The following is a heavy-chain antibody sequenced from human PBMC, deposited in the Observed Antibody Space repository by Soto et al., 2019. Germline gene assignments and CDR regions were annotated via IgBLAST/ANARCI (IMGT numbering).Heavy chain of an antibody. Sequence: LRLSCAASGFTFSSYWMSWVRQAPGKGLEWVANIKQDGSEKYYVDSVKGRFTISRDNAKKSLYLQMNSLRAEATAVYYCAREGAARLLPSGGIHYWGQGTLATVSS. CDR3: AREGAARLLPSGGIHY. D-gene: IGHD6-6*01. CDR2: IKQDGSEK. J-gene: IGHJ4*02. V-gene: IGHV3-7*01. CDR1: GFTFSSYW.